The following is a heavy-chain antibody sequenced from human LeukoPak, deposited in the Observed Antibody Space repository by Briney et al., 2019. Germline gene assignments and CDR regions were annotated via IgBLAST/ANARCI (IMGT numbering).Heavy chain of an antibody. J-gene: IGHJ4*02. D-gene: IGHD3-3*01. V-gene: IGHV4-39*01. CDR2: IYYSGST. CDR3: ARSMGHTYYDFWSGSNKFDY. Sequence: SETLSLTCTVSGGSISSDIYYWGWIRQPPGKGLEWIGSIYYSGSTYYNPSLKSRVTISVDTSKNQFSLRLSSVTAADTAVYYCARSMGHTYYDFWSGSNKFDYWGQGTLVTVSP. CDR1: GGSISSDIYY.